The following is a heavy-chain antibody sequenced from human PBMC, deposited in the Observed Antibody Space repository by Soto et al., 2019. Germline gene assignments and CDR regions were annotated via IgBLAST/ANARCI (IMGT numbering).Heavy chain of an antibody. CDR3: ARDRGGSPRGAWFDP. Sequence: PSQTLSLTCAISGDSVSSTSAAWNCSIHSPSRGLEWLGRTYYRSKWYNDYAVSVKSRITINPDTSKNQFSLQLNSVTPEDTAVYYCARDRGGSPRGAWFDPWGQGTLVTVSS. V-gene: IGHV6-1*01. D-gene: IGHD1-26*01. J-gene: IGHJ5*02. CDR1: GDSVSSTSAA. CDR2: TYYRSKWYN.